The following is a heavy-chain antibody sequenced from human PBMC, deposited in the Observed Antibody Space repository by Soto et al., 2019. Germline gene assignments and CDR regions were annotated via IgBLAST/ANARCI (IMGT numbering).Heavy chain of an antibody. CDR1: GFTSRRDG. D-gene: IGHD3-3*01. CDR3: AKDLFTNRITIFPQDQHFQH. J-gene: IGHJ1*01. CDR2: ITDNGGST. Sequence: RPRRLSCAASGFTSRRDGISWVLQAPWNWMEWFSLITDNGGSTYYADSVKVLFTISRDNSKNTLYLQMNSLRAEDTAVYYCAKDLFTNRITIFPQDQHFQHWGKATLVTASS. V-gene: IGHV3-23*01.